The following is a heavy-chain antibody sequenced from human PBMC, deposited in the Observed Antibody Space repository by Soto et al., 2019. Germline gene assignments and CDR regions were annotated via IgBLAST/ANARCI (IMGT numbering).Heavy chain of an antibody. J-gene: IGHJ3*02. V-gene: IGHV1-46*01. CDR1: GYTFINYY. CDR3: ARRARGTFHGFDI. D-gene: IGHD3-16*01. CDR2: INPSGGRT. Sequence: VQLVQSGAEVKRPGASVKISCKTSGYTFINYYIHWVRQAPGQGLEWTGVINPSGGRTDYAQNFQGRVTVTRDTSTSTVYMELSSLRSDDTAIYYCARRARGTFHGFDIWGQGTMVTVSS.